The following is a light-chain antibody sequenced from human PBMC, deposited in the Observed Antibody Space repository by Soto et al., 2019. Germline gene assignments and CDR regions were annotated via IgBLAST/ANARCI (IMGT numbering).Light chain of an antibody. J-gene: IGKJ1*01. CDR1: QSVSSNY. CDR3: QQYGRSPT. V-gene: IGKV3-20*01. CDR2: DVS. Sequence: EIVLTQSPGTLSLSPGERATLSCRSSQSVSSNYLAWYQQKPDQAPRLVIYDVSGSATGIPDRFSGSGSGTDFTLTISRLEPEDFAVYYCQQYGRSPTFGQGTKVEIK.